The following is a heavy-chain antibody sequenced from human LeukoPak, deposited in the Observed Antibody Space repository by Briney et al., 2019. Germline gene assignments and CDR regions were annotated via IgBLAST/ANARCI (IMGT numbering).Heavy chain of an antibody. V-gene: IGHV4-4*02. J-gene: IGHJ4*02. CDR1: GGSISSTNW. D-gene: IGHD2-15*01. CDR3: ARFCSGGSCYSAASFDY. Sequence: SGTLSLTCAVSGGSISSTNWWNWVRQHPGKGLEWIGYIYYSGSTYYNPSLKSRVTVSVDTSKNQFSLKLSSVTAADTAVYYCARFCSGGSCYSAASFDYWGQGTLVTVSS. CDR2: IYYSGST.